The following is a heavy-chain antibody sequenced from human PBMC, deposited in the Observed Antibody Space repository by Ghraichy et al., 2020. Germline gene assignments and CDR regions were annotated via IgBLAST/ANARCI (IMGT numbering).Heavy chain of an antibody. D-gene: IGHD3-22*01. J-gene: IGHJ4*02. Sequence: SGGLEWGGRTYRRAKVNNEYAVSVKSRISINPDTSKNQVSLQLNSVTPEDTAVYYCVRFGSSGSADFWGPGTLVTVSS. CDR3: VRFGSSGSADF. V-gene: IGHV6-1*01. CDR2: TYRRAKVNN.